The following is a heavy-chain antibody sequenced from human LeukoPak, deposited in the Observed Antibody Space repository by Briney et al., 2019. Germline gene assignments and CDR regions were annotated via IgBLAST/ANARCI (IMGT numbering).Heavy chain of an antibody. CDR2: IRYDGSNK. V-gene: IGHV3-30*02. D-gene: IGHD1-26*01. Sequence: GGSLRLSCAASGFTFSSYGMHWVRQAPGKGLEWVAFIRYDGSNKYYADSVKGRFTISRDNSKNTLYLQMNSLRAEDTAVYYCAREFDAGRGFDYWGQGTLVTVSS. J-gene: IGHJ4*02. CDR1: GFTFSSYG. CDR3: AREFDAGRGFDY.